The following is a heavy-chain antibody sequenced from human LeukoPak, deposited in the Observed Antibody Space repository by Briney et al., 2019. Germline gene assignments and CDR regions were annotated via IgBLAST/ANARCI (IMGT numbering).Heavy chain of an antibody. CDR2: IYSGGST. Sequence: GGSLRLSCAASGFTVSSNYMSGVRQAPGKGLEWVSVIYSGGSTYYADSVKGRFTISRDNSKNTLYLQMNSLRAEDTAVYYCATVRYSSSWYPLYYYCMDVWGQGNTVTVSS. V-gene: IGHV3-53*01. CDR3: ATVRYSSSWYPLYYYCMDV. D-gene: IGHD6-13*01. CDR1: GFTVSSNY. J-gene: IGHJ6*02.